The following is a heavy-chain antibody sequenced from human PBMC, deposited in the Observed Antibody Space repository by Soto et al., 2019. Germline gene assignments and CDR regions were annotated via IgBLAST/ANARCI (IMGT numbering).Heavy chain of an antibody. V-gene: IGHV2-5*02. CDR1: GFSLSTSGVG. J-gene: IGHJ3*02. CDR2: IYWDDDK. D-gene: IGHD6-13*01. Sequence: SGPTLVNPTQTLTLTCTFSGFSLSTSGVGVGWIRQPPGKALEWFALIYWDDDKRYSPSLKSRLTITKDTSKNQVVLTMTNMDPVDTATYYCAHRLLGAAAALDAFDIWGQGTMVTVSS. CDR3: AHRLLGAAAALDAFDI.